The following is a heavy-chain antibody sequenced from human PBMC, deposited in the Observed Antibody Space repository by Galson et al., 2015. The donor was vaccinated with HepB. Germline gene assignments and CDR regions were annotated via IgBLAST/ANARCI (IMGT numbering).Heavy chain of an antibody. CDR2: ISSSSSYI. V-gene: IGHV3-21*01. CDR3: AREESIFGVVSY. Sequence: SLRLSCAASGFTFSSYSMNWVRQAPGKGLEWVSSISSSSSYIYYADSVKGRFTISRDNAKNSLYLQMNSLRAEDTAVYYCAREESIFGVVSYWGRGTLVTVSS. D-gene: IGHD3-3*01. J-gene: IGHJ4*02. CDR1: GFTFSSYS.